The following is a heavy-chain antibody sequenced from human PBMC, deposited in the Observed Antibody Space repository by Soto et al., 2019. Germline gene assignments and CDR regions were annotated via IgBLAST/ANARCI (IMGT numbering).Heavy chain of an antibody. V-gene: IGHV1-69*01. CDR1: GGTFSSYA. CDR3: ARDLLTPRHLHAGTPPGYYYYGMDV. Sequence: QVQLVQSGAEVKKPGSSVKVSCKASGGTFSSYAISWVRQAPGQGLEWMGGIIPIFGTANYAQKFQGRVTITADESTRTAYMELSSLRSEDTAVYYCARDLLTPRHLHAGTPPGYYYYGMDVWGQGTTVTVSS. D-gene: IGHD6-13*01. CDR2: IIPIFGTA. J-gene: IGHJ6*02.